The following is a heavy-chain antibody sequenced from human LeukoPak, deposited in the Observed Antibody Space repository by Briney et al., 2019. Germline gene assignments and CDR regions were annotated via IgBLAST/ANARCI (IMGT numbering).Heavy chain of an antibody. J-gene: IGHJ4*02. D-gene: IGHD3-10*01. CDR1: GFTFSSYS. CDR3: AKEGNVLLWFGEPDY. Sequence: GGSLRLSCAASGFTFSSYSMSWVRQAPGKGLEWVSLISGSGVNTQYADSVKGRFTISRDNSKNTLYLQMNSLRAEDTAVYYCAKEGNVLLWFGEPDYWGQGTLVTVSS. V-gene: IGHV3-23*01. CDR2: ISGSGVNT.